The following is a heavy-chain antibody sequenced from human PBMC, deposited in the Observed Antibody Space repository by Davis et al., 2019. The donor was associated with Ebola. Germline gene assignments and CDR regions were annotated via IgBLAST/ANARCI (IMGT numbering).Heavy chain of an antibody. CDR1: GFVFSSYV. J-gene: IGHJ3*01. D-gene: IGHD6-19*01. V-gene: IGHV3-23*01. CDR2: LGLSADT. CDR3: AKDTSNVWFDV. Sequence: GGSLRLSCAASGFVFSSYVMSWVRRAPGKGLEWVSTLGLSADTYYADSVKGRFTISRDNSKNTLHLQMNSRRVEDTAIYYCAKDTSNVWFDVWGQGTMVTVSS.